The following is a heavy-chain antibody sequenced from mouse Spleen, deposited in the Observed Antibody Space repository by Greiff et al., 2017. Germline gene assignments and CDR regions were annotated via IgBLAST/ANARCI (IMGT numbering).Heavy chain of an antibody. CDR3: ARSYDGEALAY. CDR2: ISDGGSYT. J-gene: IGHJ3*01. Sequence: EVQLVESGGGLVKPGGSLKLSCAASGFTFSDYYMYWVRQTPEKRLEWVATISDGGSYTYYPDSVKGRFTISRDNAKNNLYLQMSSLKSEDTAMYYCARSYDGEALAYWGQGTLVTVSA. V-gene: IGHV5-4*02. CDR1: GFTFSDYY. D-gene: IGHD2-14*01.